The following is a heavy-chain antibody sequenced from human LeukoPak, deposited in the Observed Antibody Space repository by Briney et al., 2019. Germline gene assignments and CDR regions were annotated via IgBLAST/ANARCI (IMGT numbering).Heavy chain of an antibody. J-gene: IGHJ4*02. Sequence: ASVKVSCKASGYTFTSYDINWVRQATGQGLEWMGWMNPNSGNTGYAQKFQGRVTMTRNTSISTAYMELSSLRSEDTAVYYCARGGKITTGSGSYYRTDYWGQGTLVTVSP. CDR1: GYTFTSYD. D-gene: IGHD3-10*01. V-gene: IGHV1-8*01. CDR3: ARGGKITTGSGSYYRTDY. CDR2: MNPNSGNT.